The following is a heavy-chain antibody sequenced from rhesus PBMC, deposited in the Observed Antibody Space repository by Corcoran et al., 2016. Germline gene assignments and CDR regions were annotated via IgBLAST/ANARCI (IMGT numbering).Heavy chain of an antibody. CDR3: AREPRRGAPNANFDY. J-gene: IGHJ4*01. V-gene: IGHV4-76*01. D-gene: IGHD2-2*01. Sequence: QVQLQESGPGVVKPSETLSLTCAVSGYSISSGYDWSWIRQPPGKGLEWIGYIYGSSGSTNYNPSLKNRVTIARDTAKNQCSLKLSSVTAAATAVDYCAREPRRGAPNANFDYWGQGVLVTVSS. CDR2: IYGSSGST. CDR1: GYSISSGYD.